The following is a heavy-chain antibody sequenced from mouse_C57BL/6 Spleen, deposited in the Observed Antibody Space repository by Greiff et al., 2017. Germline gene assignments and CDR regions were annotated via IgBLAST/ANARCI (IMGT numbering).Heavy chain of an antibody. CDR3: SISGRYGNCFDY. V-gene: IGHV1-18*01. J-gene: IGHJ2*01. CDR2: INPNNGGT. CDR1: GYTFTDYN. D-gene: IGHD2-1*01. Sequence: VQLQQSGPELVKPGASVKIPCKASGYTFTDYNMDWVKQSHGKSLEWIGDINPNNGGTIYNQKFKGKATLTVDRSSSTAYMELRCLTSEDTAIYYWSISGRYGNCFDYWSQGTTLTVSS.